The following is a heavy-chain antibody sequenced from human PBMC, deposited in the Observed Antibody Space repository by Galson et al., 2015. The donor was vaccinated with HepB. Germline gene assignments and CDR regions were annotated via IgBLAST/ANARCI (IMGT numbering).Heavy chain of an antibody. CDR3: ARADYGDYGENYYYYMDV. CDR1: GGSISSYY. V-gene: IGHV4-59*01. Sequence: LSLTCTVSGGSISSYYWRWIRQPPGKGLEWIGYIYYSGSTNYNPSLKSRVTISVDTSKNQFSLKLSSVTAADTAVYYCARADYGDYGENYYYYMDVWGKGTTVTVSS. CDR2: IYYSGST. J-gene: IGHJ6*03. D-gene: IGHD4-17*01.